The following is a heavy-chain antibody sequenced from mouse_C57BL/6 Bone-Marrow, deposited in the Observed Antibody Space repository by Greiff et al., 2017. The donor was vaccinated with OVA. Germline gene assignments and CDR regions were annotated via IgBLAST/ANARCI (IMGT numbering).Heavy chain of an antibody. V-gene: IGHV1-19*01. D-gene: IGHD2-1*01. Sequence: SGPVLVKPGASVKMSCKASGYTFTDYYMNWVKQSHGKSLEWIGVINPYNGGTSYNQKFKGKATLTVDKSSSTAYMELNSLTSEDSAVYYCARVYYGNYLRYWGQGTTLTVSS. CDR2: INPYNGGT. J-gene: IGHJ2*01. CDR1: GYTFTDYY. CDR3: ARVYYGNYLRY.